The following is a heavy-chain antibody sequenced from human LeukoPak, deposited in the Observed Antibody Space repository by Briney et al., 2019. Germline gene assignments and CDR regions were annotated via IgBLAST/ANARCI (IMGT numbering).Heavy chain of an antibody. V-gene: IGHV1-8*03. Sequence: ASVKVSCKASGYTFTSYDINWVRQATGQGLEWMGWMNPNSGNTGYAQKFQGRVTITSDRSVSTAYMELSSLRSEDMVVYSCVRKYNYYYGSGSYYKPFDYWGQGTLVTVSS. CDR3: VRKYNYYYGSGSYYKPFDY. CDR1: GYTFTSYD. J-gene: IGHJ4*02. CDR2: MNPNSGNT. D-gene: IGHD3-10*01.